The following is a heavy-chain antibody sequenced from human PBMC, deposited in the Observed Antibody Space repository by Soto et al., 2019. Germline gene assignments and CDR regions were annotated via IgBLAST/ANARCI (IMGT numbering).Heavy chain of an antibody. Sequence: QVQLQESGPGLVKPSQTLSLTCTVSGGSISSGGYYWSWIRQHPGKGLEWIGYIYYSGSTYYNPSLKSRVTIXXDXSRXQFSLKLSSVTAADTAVYYCATYDYDSSGQHAFDVWGQGTMVTVSS. D-gene: IGHD3-22*01. CDR1: GGSISSGGYY. CDR3: ATYDYDSSGQHAFDV. V-gene: IGHV4-31*03. CDR2: IYYSGST. J-gene: IGHJ3*01.